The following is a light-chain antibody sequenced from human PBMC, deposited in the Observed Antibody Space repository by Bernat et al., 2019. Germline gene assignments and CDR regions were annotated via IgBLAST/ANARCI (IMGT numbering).Light chain of an antibody. CDR2: EVS. V-gene: IGLV2-23*02. CDR1: SSDVGSYNL. CDR3: CSYAGSSTPVV. J-gene: IGLJ2*01. Sequence: QSALTQPAPVSGSPGQSITISCTGTSSDVGSYNLVSWYQQHPGKAPKPMIYEVSKRPSGVSNRFSGSKSGNTASLTISGLQAEDEADYYCCSYAGSSTPVVFGGGTKLTVL.